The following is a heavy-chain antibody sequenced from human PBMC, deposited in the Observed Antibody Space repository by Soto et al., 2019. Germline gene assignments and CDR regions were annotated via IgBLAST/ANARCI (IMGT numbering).Heavy chain of an antibody. CDR1: GYTFTSYG. CDR2: ISAYNGNT. D-gene: IGHD3-22*01. V-gene: IGHV1-18*01. CDR3: ARDPPTMIVVVFYGMDV. J-gene: IGHJ6*02. Sequence: ASVKVSCKASGYTFTSYGISWVRQAPGQGLEWMGWISAYNGNTDYAQKLQGRVTMTTDTSTSTAYMELRSLRSDDTAVYYCARDPPTMIVVVFYGMDVWGQGTTVTVSS.